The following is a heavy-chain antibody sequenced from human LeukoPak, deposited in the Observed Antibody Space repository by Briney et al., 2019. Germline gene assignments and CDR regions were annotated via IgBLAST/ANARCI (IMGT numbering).Heavy chain of an antibody. V-gene: IGHV3-30*18. CDR3: AKGPYGSGSYYKPEFDY. J-gene: IGHJ4*02. D-gene: IGHD3-10*01. Sequence: PGGSLRLSCAASGFTFSSYGMHWVRQAPGKGLEWVAVISYDGSNKYYADSVKGRFTISRDNSKNTLYLQMNSLRAEDTAVYYCAKGPYGSGSYYKPEFDYWGQGTLVTVSS. CDR1: GFTFSSYG. CDR2: ISYDGSNK.